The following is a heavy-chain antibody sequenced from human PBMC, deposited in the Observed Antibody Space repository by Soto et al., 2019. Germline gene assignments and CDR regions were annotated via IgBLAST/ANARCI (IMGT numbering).Heavy chain of an antibody. CDR2: IFHGGNT. CDR3: ARARWYDAFDV. J-gene: IGHJ3*01. V-gene: IGHV4-59*08. CDR1: GGSFNNDY. Sequence: SETLSLTCTISGGSFNNDYWTWIRQSPGKGLEWIGSIFHGGNTYYNPSLKSRVTISVDMSKNQFSLKLNSVTAADTAVYDYARARWYDAFDVWGQGAVVTVSS. D-gene: IGHD2-15*01.